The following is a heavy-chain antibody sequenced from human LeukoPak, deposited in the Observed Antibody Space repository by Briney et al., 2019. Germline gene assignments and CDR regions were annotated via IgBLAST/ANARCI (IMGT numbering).Heavy chain of an antibody. J-gene: IGHJ6*02. CDR2: ISTTGSAI. CDR1: GFAFSYSE. D-gene: IGHD6-6*01. Sequence: PGGSLRLSCVTSGFAFSYSEMTWVRQAPGKGLEWVSYISTTGSAIYYADSLKGRFTISRDNAKNSVYLQMNSLRAEDTGICYCARVRMSIMDVWGQGTTVTVSS. V-gene: IGHV3-48*03. CDR3: ARVRMSIMDV.